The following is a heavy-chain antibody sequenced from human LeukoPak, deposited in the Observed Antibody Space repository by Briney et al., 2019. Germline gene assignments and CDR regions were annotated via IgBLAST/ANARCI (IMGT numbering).Heavy chain of an antibody. CDR1: GGSISSYY. CDR3: ARTIHYDRIATYFDY. J-gene: IGHJ4*02. CDR2: IYTSGST. Sequence: PSETLSLTCTVSGGSISSYYWSWIRQPAGKGLEWIGRIYTSGSTNYNPSLKSRVTISVDTSKNQLSLRLDSVTAADTAVYYCARTIHYDRIATYFDYWGQGTLVTVSS. V-gene: IGHV4-4*07. D-gene: IGHD3-22*01.